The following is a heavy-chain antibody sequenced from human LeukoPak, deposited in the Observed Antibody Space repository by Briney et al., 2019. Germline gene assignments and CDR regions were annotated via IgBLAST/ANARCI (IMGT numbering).Heavy chain of an antibody. CDR2: ISAYNGNT. CDR1: GYTFISYG. J-gene: IGHJ4*02. D-gene: IGHD1-26*01. CDR3: ARGEVGGSYGIAFDY. V-gene: IGHV1-18*01. Sequence: ASVKVSCKASGYTFISYGISWVRQAPGQGLEWMGWISAYNGNTNYAQKFQGRVTMTTDTSTSTAYMDLRSLRSDDTAVYYCARGEVGGSYGIAFDYWGQGTLVTVSS.